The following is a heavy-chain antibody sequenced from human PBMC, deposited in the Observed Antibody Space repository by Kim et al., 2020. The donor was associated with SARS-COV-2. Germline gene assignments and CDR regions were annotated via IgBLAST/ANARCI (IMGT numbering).Heavy chain of an antibody. V-gene: IGHV3-23*01. J-gene: IGHJ4*02. D-gene: IGHD5-12*01. CDR3: AKDPRVDIVATISLDY. CDR2: ISGSGGST. Sequence: GGSLRLSCAASGFTFSSYAMSWVRQAPGKGLEWVSAISGSGGSTYYADSVKGRFTISRDNSKNTLYLQMNSLRAEDTAVYYCAKDPRVDIVATISLDYWGQGTLVTVSS. CDR1: GFTFSSYA.